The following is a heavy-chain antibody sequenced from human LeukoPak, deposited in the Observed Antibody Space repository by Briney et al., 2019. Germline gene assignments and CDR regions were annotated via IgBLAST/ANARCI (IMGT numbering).Heavy chain of an antibody. V-gene: IGHV3-53*01. D-gene: IGHD5-24*01. Sequence: PGGSLRLSCAASGFTVSSNYMSWVRQAPGKGLEWVSVIYSGGSTYYPDSVKGRFTISRDNSKNTLYLQMNSLRAEDTAVYYCARDTDGAFDYWGQGTLVTVSS. CDR3: ARDTDGAFDY. J-gene: IGHJ4*02. CDR1: GFTVSSNY. CDR2: IYSGGST.